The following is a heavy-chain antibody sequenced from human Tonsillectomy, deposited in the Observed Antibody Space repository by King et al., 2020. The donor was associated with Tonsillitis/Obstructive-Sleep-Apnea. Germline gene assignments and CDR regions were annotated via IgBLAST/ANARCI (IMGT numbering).Heavy chain of an antibody. CDR1: GFTFSSYE. Sequence: VQLVESGGGLVQPGGSLRLSSAASGFTFSSYEMNWVRQAPGKGLEWVSYISSSGSTIYYADSVKGRFTISRDNAKNSLYLQMNSLRAEDTAVYYCARVGGTVVTGYFDLWGRGTLVTVSS. D-gene: IGHD4-23*01. CDR2: ISSSGSTI. CDR3: ARVGGTVVTGYFDL. V-gene: IGHV3-48*03. J-gene: IGHJ2*01.